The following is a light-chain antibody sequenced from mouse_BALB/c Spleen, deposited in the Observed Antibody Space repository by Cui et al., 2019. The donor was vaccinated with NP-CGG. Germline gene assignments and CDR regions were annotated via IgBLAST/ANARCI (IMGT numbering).Light chain of an antibody. CDR3: ALWYSNHWV. CDR2: GTN. V-gene: IGLV1*01. Sequence: QAVVPQESALTTSPGETVTLTCRSSTGAVTTSNYANWVQEKPDHLFTGLIGGTNNRPPGVPARFSGSLIGDKAALTITGAQTEDEAIYFCALWYSNHWVFGGGTELTVL. J-gene: IGLJ1*01. CDR1: TGAVTTSNY.